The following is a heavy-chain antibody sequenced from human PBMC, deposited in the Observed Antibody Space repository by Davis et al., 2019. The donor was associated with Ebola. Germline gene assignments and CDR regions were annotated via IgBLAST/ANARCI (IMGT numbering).Heavy chain of an antibody. CDR1: GYTFTNYD. J-gene: IGHJ4*01. Sequence: AASVKVSCKTSGYTFTNYDINWVRQATGQGLEWMGWLNPNSGNTDSTHKFQGRLTMTKNIPIGTAYMELSTLTSEDTAVYYCARRVYSRSGFDSWGQEPWSPSPQ. D-gene: IGHD2-8*01. CDR3: ARRVYSRSGFDS. CDR2: LNPNSGNT. V-gene: IGHV1-8*01.